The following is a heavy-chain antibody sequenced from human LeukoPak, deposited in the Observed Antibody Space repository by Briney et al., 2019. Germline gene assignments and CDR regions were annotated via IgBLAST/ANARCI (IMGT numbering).Heavy chain of an antibody. J-gene: IGHJ6*02. CDR1: GYTFTSYG. Sequence: ASVEVSCKASGYTFTSYGISWVRQAPGQGLEWMGWINPNSGGTNYAQKFQGRVTMTRDTSISTAYMELSGLTSDDTAVYYCSRSRRSGVMDVWGQGTTVTVSS. CDR2: INPNSGGT. D-gene: IGHD2-8*02. V-gene: IGHV1-2*02. CDR3: SRSRRSGVMDV.